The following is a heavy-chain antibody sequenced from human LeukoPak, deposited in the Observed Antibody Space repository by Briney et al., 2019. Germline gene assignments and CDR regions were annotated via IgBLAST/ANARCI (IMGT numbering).Heavy chain of an antibody. CDR3: ARHCTLLWFGELSPKSQTNWFDP. D-gene: IGHD3-10*01. CDR2: IYYSGST. Sequence: PSETLSLTCTVSGGSISSSSYYWGWIRQPPGKGLEWIGSIYYSGSTYYNPSLKSRVTISVDTSKNQFSLKLSSVTAADTAVYYCARHCTLLWFGELSPKSQTNWFDPWGQGTLVTVSS. V-gene: IGHV4-39*01. CDR1: GGSISSSSYY. J-gene: IGHJ5*02.